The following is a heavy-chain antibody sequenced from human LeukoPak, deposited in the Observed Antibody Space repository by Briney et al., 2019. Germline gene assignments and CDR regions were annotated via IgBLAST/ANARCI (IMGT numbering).Heavy chain of an antibody. Sequence: ASVKDSCKASGYTFTNYGISWVRQAPGQGLEWMGWINGYNGNTNYAQNLQGRVTMAADTSTNTAYMELRSLRSDDTAMYYCARSPTTVTRGDYWGQGTLVTVSS. CDR2: INGYNGNT. J-gene: IGHJ4*02. CDR3: ARSPTTVTRGDY. V-gene: IGHV1-18*01. D-gene: IGHD4-17*01. CDR1: GYTFTNYG.